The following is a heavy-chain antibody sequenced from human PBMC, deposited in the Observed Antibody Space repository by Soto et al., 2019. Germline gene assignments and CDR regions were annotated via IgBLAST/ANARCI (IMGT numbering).Heavy chain of an antibody. CDR1: GFTFSDYA. J-gene: IGHJ4*02. D-gene: IGHD5-12*01. CDR3: ARTALLVSTFDY. Sequence: QEQLVESGGGVVQPGRSLRLSCAASGFTFSDYAMHWVRQAPGKGLEWVAVIWHDGTNKYYADSVKGRFTISRDNSKNTLYLQMNSLRAEDTAVYYCARTALLVSTFDYWGQGTVVTVSS. CDR2: IWHDGTNK. V-gene: IGHV3-33*01.